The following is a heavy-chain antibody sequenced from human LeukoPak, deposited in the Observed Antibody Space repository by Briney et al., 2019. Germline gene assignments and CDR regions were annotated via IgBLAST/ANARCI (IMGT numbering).Heavy chain of an antibody. CDR1: GGSFSGYY. V-gene: IGHV4-34*01. J-gene: IGHJ5*02. Sequence: PSETLSLTCAVYGGSFSGYYWSWIRQPPGKGLEWIGEINHSGSTNYNPSLKSRVTISVDTSKNQFSLKLSSATAADTAVYYCARGSSWYAYDWFDPWGQGTLVTVSS. CDR2: INHSGST. CDR3: ARGSSWYAYDWFDP. D-gene: IGHD6-13*01.